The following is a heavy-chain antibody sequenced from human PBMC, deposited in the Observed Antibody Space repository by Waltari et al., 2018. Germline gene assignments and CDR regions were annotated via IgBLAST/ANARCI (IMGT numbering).Heavy chain of an antibody. J-gene: IGHJ4*02. V-gene: IGHV4-59*01. Sequence: QVQLQESGPGLVKPSETLSPTCTVSGESINSDYWTWIRQPPGMGLEWLGYIHYSGRTMYNPSLKSRITISVDTSKSQFSLRLNFVTAADTAVYYCARLPDISGWPFDYWGQGILVTVSS. CDR1: GESINSDY. CDR2: IHYSGRT. CDR3: ARLPDISGWPFDY. D-gene: IGHD6-19*01.